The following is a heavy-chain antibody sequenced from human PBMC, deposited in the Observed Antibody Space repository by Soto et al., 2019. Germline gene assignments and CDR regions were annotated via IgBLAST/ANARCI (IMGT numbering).Heavy chain of an antibody. D-gene: IGHD5-18*01. V-gene: IGHV3-74*01. J-gene: IGHJ3*02. Sequence: XGSLRIACAASGVTFNSYWMHWVRQAPGKGLVWVSRINSDGSSTSYADSVKGRFTISRDNAKNTLYLQMNSLRAEDTAVYYCARVGYSYGYFSGYYLPDAFDIWGQGPMVTVSS. CDR2: INSDGSST. CDR3: ARVGYSYGYFSGYYLPDAFDI. CDR1: GVTFNSYW.